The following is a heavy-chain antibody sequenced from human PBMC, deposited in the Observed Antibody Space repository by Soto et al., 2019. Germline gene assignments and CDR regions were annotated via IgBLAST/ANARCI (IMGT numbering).Heavy chain of an antibody. CDR1: EYTFTTYS. CDR2: INPTSSST. Sequence: QVQLVQSGAEVKKPGASVKVSCKASEYTFTTYSLHWVRQAPGQGLEWMGIINPTSSSTSDAQKFQGRVTMTRDTSTSTVYMELSSLISEDTAVYYCARDLYSSSWYVRAFDMWGQGTMVTVSS. J-gene: IGHJ3*02. V-gene: IGHV1-46*03. CDR3: ARDLYSSSWYVRAFDM. D-gene: IGHD6-13*01.